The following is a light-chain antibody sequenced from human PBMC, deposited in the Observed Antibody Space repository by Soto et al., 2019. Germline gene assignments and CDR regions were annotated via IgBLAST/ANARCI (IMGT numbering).Light chain of an antibody. CDR2: EVS. V-gene: IGLV2-8*01. CDR1: SSDVGGHNH. CDR3: SSYAGSMNLI. J-gene: IGLJ2*01. Sequence: QSALTQPPSASGSPGQSVTISCTGSSSDVGGHNHVSWYQQHPGKAPKLMIYEVSKRPSGVPDRFSGSKSVNTASLTVSGLQAEDGADYYCSSYAGSMNLIFGGGTKLTAL.